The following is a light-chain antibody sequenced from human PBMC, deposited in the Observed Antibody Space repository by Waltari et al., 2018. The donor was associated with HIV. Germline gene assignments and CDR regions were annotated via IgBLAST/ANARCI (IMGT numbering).Light chain of an antibody. J-gene: IGLJ2*01. Sequence: QSALTQPRSVSGSPGQSVTISCTGTSSDVGGYNYVSWYQQHPGKAPKLMIYDVSKRPSGVPDRFSGSKSGNTASLTISGLQAEDEADYYCCSYAGCYGVVFGGGTKLTVL. CDR1: SSDVGGYNY. CDR2: DVS. CDR3: CSYAGCYGVV. V-gene: IGLV2-11*01.